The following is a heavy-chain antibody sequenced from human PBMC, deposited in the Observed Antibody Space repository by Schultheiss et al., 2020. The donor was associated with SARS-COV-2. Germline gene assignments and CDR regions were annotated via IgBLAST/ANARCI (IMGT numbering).Heavy chain of an antibody. D-gene: IGHD3-22*01. CDR3: ARAAPHYYDSSGYPDY. CDR2: ISSSSSYI. V-gene: IGHV3-21*04. J-gene: IGHJ4*02. Sequence: GGSLRLSCAASGFTFSSYSMNWVRQAPGKGLEWVSSISSSSSYIYYADSVKGRFTISRDNAKNTLYLQMNSLRAEDTAVYYCARAAPHYYDSSGYPDYWGQGTLVTVSS. CDR1: GFTFSSYS.